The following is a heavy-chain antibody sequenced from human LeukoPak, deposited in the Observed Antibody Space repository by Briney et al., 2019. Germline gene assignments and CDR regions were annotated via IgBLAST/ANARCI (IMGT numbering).Heavy chain of an antibody. J-gene: IGHJ6*04. CDR3: AELGITMIGDV. V-gene: IGHV3-66*01. D-gene: IGHD3-10*02. Sequence: PGGSLRLSCAASEFPFSMYWMNWVRQAPGKGLEWVSIIYSGGSTYYADSVKGRFTISRDNSKNTLYLQMNSLRAEDTAVYYCAELGITMIGDVWGKGTTVTISS. CDR2: IYSGGST. CDR1: EFPFSMYW.